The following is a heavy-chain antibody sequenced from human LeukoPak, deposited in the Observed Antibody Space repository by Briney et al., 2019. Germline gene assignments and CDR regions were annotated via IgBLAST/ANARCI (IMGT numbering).Heavy chain of an antibody. Sequence: PSETLSLTCTVSGGSFSSGNYYWSWIRQPPGKGLEWIGYISYSGSTNYNPSLKSRVTISVDTSKNQFSLKLSSVTAADTAVYYCATDRNQLWFDYWGQGTLVTVSS. V-gene: IGHV4-61*01. J-gene: IGHJ4*02. CDR2: ISYSGST. D-gene: IGHD1-14*01. CDR1: GGSFSSGNYY. CDR3: ATDRNQLWFDY.